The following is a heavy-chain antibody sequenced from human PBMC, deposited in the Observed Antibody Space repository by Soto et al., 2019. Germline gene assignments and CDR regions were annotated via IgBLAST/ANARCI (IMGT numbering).Heavy chain of an antibody. Sequence: PGEALQISCEASGYRFTNYLSGWVRQMPGKGLEWMGFIYPSDSDTRYSPSFQGQVTISADKSISTAYLQWSSLKASDTAMYYCARPIGALSTTDFTYWGQGTLVTASS. CDR2: IYPSDSDT. CDR1: GYRFTNYL. J-gene: IGHJ4*02. CDR3: ARPIGALSTTDFTY. V-gene: IGHV5-51*01. D-gene: IGHD3-22*01.